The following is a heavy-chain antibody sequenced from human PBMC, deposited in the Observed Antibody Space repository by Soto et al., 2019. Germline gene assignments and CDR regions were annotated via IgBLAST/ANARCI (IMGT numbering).Heavy chain of an antibody. CDR3: AKVGPSYYYGMDV. J-gene: IGHJ6*02. Sequence: GVLRLSCAASGLDFSSEVMCWVRQAPGKGLEWVSSISGSGRTIYHADSMRGRFAISRDNSKNSLYLQLNNLRVDDTAVYYCAKVGPSYYYGMDVWGQGTTVTVSS. V-gene: IGHV3-23*01. CDR1: GLDFSSEV. CDR2: ISGSGRTI.